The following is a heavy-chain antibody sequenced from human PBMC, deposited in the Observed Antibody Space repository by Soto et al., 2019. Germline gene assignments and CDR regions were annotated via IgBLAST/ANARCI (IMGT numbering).Heavy chain of an antibody. CDR3: ARIVSTTPYSHYYRDV. J-gene: IGHJ6*03. V-gene: IGHV4-39*01. Sequence: QLQLQESGPGLVKPSETLSLTCTVSGGSISSSGHFWGWIRQPPGKGLEWIGTIFYTGSAYYNPSFQSRVAISVDTSQDPFSLRLGAVTAADTALYSCARIVSTTPYSHYYRDVWGKGTTGTVSS. CDR1: GGSISSSGHF. CDR2: IFYTGSA. D-gene: IGHD5-12*01.